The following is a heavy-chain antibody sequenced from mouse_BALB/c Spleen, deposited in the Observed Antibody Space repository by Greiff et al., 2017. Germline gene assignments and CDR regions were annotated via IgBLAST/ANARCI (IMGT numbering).Heavy chain of an antibody. CDR3: ARGIIYYGRYYFDY. J-gene: IGHJ2*01. CDR2: IYPGDGDT. Sequence: QVQLKQSGAELARPGASVKLSCKASGYTFTSYWMQWVKQRPGQGLEWIGAIYPGDGDTRYTQKFKGKATLTADKSSSTAYMQLSSLASEDSAVYYCARGIIYYGRYYFDYWGQGTTLTVSS. V-gene: IGHV1-87*01. D-gene: IGHD2-1*01. CDR1: GYTFTSYW.